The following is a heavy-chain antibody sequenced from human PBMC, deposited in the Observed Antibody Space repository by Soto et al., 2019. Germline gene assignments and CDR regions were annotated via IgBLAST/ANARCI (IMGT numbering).Heavy chain of an antibody. CDR3: ARDFRLRWSSCCFGY. CDR2: IWYDGSNK. CDR1: GFTFSSYG. V-gene: IGHV3-33*01. D-gene: IGHD6-13*01. Sequence: ESGGGVVQPGRSLRLSCAASGFTFSSYGMHWVRQAPGKGLEWVAVIWYDGSNKYYADSVKGRFTISRDNSKNTLYLQMNSLRAEDTAVYYCARDFRLRWSSCCFGYWGQGTLVTVSS. J-gene: IGHJ4*02.